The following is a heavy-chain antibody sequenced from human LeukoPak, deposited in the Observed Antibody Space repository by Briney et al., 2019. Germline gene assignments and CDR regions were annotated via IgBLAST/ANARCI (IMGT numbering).Heavy chain of an antibody. CDR1: GFTFDDYA. CDR2: ISWNSGSI. D-gene: IGHD6-6*01. Sequence: PGRSLRLSCAASGFTFDDYAMHWVRQDPGKGLEWVSGISWNSGSIGYADSVKGRFTISRDNAKNSLYLQMNSLRAEDMALYYCAKGIAARPSDACDIWGQGTMVTVSS. J-gene: IGHJ3*02. CDR3: AKGIAARPSDACDI. V-gene: IGHV3-9*03.